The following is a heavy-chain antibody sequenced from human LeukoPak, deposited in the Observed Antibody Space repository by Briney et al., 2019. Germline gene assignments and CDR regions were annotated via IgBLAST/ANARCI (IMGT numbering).Heavy chain of an antibody. J-gene: IGHJ3*02. V-gene: IGHV3-23*01. Sequence: GGSLRLSCAASEFTFSSYVMAWVRQAPGKGLEWVSTITPGGGTYYADSVKGRFTISRDNSKNTLYLQMNSLRTEDTAVYYCAINDYGDYVSAFDIWGQGTMVTVSS. CDR3: AINDYGDYVSAFDI. CDR2: ITPGGGT. CDR1: EFTFSSYV. D-gene: IGHD4-17*01.